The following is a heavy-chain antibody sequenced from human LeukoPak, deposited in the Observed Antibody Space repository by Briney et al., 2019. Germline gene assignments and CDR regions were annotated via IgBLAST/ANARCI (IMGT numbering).Heavy chain of an antibody. CDR1: GGSISSSSYY. J-gene: IGHJ5*02. D-gene: IGHD3-10*01. CDR2: IYYSGST. Sequence: KTSETLSLTCTVSGGSISSSSYYWGWIRQPPGKGLEWIGSIYYSGSTYYNPSLKSRVTISVDTSKNQFSLKLSSVTAADTAVYYCARVTLWFGELLSGHNWFDPWGQGTLVTVSS. CDR3: ARVTLWFGELLSGHNWFDP. V-gene: IGHV4-39*07.